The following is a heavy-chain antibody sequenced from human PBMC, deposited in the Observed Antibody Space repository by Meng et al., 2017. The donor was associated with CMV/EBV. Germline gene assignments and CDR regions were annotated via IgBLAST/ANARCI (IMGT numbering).Heavy chain of an antibody. CDR1: GGTFSSYA. CDR3: AREVGGDSSWHDYYYGMDV. D-gene: IGHD6-13*01. CDR2: IIPIFGTA. J-gene: IGHJ6*02. Sequence: SVKVSCKASGGTFSSYAISWVRQAPGQGLEWMGGIIPIFGTANCAQKFQGRVTITTDESTSTAYMELSSLRSEDTAVYYCAREVGGDSSWHDYYYGMDVWGQGTTVTVSS. V-gene: IGHV1-69*05.